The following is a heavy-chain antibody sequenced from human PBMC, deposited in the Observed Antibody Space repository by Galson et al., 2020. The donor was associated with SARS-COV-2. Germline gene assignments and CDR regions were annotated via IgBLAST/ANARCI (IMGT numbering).Heavy chain of an antibody. CDR3: VRTLGGPSDN. D-gene: IGHD6-25*01. CDR1: GFTFSSSA. V-gene: IGHV3-30-3*01. J-gene: IGHJ4*02. CDR2: ISYDGNNQ. Sequence: GGSLRLSCAASGFTFSSSAMHWVRQAPGKGLEWVAFISYDGNNQYYADSVKGQFTTSRDTSKNTLFLQMNSLTAEDTAVYFCVRTLGGPSDNWGQGTLVTVSS.